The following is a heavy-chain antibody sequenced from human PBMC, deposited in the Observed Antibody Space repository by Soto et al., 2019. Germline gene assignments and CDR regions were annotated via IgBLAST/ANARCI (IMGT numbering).Heavy chain of an antibody. D-gene: IGHD3-22*01. CDR1: GYTFTSYG. V-gene: IGHV1-18*01. Sequence: QVQLVQSGAEVKKPGASVKVSCKASGYTFTSYGISWVRQAPGQGLEWMGWISAYNGNTNYAQKLQGRDTMTTDTPTSTAYMELRSLRSDDTAVYYCARVGYDSSGYYPTSHAFDIWGQGTMVTVSS. J-gene: IGHJ3*02. CDR3: ARVGYDSSGYYPTSHAFDI. CDR2: ISAYNGNT.